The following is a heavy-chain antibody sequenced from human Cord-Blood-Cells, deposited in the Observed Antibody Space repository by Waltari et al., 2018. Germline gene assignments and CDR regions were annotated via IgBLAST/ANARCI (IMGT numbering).Heavy chain of an antibody. CDR2: INHRGST. CDR3: ARGAPIAAAGYWYFDL. V-gene: IGHV4-34*01. J-gene: IGHJ2*01. CDR1: GGSFSGYY. D-gene: IGHD6-13*01. Sequence: QVQLQQWGAGLLKPSETLSLTCAVYGGSFSGYYWSWIRQPPGKGLEWIGAINHRGSTNTNPSLKSRVTIALDTSENQFSLKRSSVTAADTAVYYCARGAPIAAAGYWYFDLWGRGTLVTVSS.